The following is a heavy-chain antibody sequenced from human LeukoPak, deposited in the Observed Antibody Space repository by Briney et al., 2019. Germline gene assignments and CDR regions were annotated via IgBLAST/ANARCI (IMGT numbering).Heavy chain of an antibody. V-gene: IGHV4-31*03. CDR3: ARDRYDSNPMDV. J-gene: IGHJ6*02. CDR1: GGSISSGGYY. D-gene: IGHD3-3*01. CDR2: IYYSGST. Sequence: KTSETLSLTCTVSGGSISSGGYYWSWIRQHPGKGLEWIGYIYYSGSTYYNASLKSRVTISVDTSKNQFSLKLTSVTAADTAVYYCARDRYDSNPMDVWGQGTTVTVSS.